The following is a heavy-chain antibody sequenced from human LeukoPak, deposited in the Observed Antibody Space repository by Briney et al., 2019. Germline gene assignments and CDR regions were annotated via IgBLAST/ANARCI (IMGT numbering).Heavy chain of an antibody. CDR1: GFIFSNYW. V-gene: IGHV3-7*01. D-gene: IGHD6-13*01. CDR2: IKEDGSEK. Sequence: PGGSLRLSCAASGFIFSNYWMSWVRQAPGKGLEWVANIKEDGSEKYYVDSVKGRFTISRDNAKNSLYLQMNSLRAEDTAVYYSARIGYSSSCFDYWGQGTLVTVSS. J-gene: IGHJ4*02. CDR3: ARIGYSSSCFDY.